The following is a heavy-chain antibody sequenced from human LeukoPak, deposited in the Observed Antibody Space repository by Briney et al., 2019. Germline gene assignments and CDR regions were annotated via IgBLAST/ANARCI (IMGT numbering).Heavy chain of an antibody. CDR3: ARVDIVVVPAAIMNWFDP. Sequence: SETLSLTCVVSGDSISRSSYYWGWIRQPPGKGLEWIGSIYYSGSTYYNPSLKSRVTISVDTSKNQFSLKLSSVTAADTAVYYCARVDIVVVPAAIMNWFDPWGQGTLVTVSS. J-gene: IGHJ5*02. CDR1: GDSISRSSYY. V-gene: IGHV4-39*01. D-gene: IGHD2-2*02. CDR2: IYYSGST.